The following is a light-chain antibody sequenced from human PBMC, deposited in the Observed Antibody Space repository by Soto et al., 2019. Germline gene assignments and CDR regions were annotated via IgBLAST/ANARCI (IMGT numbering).Light chain of an antibody. J-gene: IGKJ4*01. CDR1: QSINRY. Sequence: DIQMTQSPSSLSASVGDRVTITCRASQSINRYLNWYQQKPGKAPKLLIYAASSLQSGVPSRFSGSGSGTDFTLTINSLQPEDFATYSCQQSYNTPLTFGGGTKVEIK. V-gene: IGKV1-39*01. CDR2: AAS. CDR3: QQSYNTPLT.